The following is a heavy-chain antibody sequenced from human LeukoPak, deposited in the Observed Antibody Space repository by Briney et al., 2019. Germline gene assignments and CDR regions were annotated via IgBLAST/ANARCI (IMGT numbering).Heavy chain of an antibody. CDR2: IWYDGSNK. CDR3: ARVLERGYYYDSSGNPEDAFDI. Sequence: PGGSLRLSCAASGFTFSSYGMHWVRQAPGKGLEWVALIWYDGSNKYYADSVKGRFTISRDNAKNSLYLQMNSLRAEDTAVYYCARVLERGYYYDSSGNPEDAFDIWGQGTMVTVSS. J-gene: IGHJ3*02. CDR1: GFTFSSYG. V-gene: IGHV3-33*01. D-gene: IGHD3-22*01.